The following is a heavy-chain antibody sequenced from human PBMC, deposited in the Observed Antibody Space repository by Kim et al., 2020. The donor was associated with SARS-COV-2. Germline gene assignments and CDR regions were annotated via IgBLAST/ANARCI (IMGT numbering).Heavy chain of an antibody. CDR3: ARDAVLYYDILTGYWQSGFDY. CDR1: GGSFSGYY. CDR2: INHSGST. Sequence: SETLSLTCAVYGGSFSGYYWSWIRQPPGKGLEWIGEINHSGSTNYNPSLKSRVTISVDTSKNQFSLKLSSVTAADTAVYYCARDAVLYYDILTGYWQSGFDYWGQGTLVTVSS. V-gene: IGHV4-34*01. D-gene: IGHD3-9*01. J-gene: IGHJ4*02.